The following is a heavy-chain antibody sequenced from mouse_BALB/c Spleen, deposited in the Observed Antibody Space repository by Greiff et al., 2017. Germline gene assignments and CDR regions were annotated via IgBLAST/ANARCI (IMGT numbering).Heavy chain of an antibody. D-gene: IGHD2-4*01. CDR2: IDPYNGGT. J-gene: IGHJ4*01. CDR3: ARWGRMITTGDYYAMDY. V-gene: IGHV1S135*01. Sequence: EVQLQQSGPELVKPGASVKVSCKASGYAFTSYNMYWVKQSHGKSLEWIGYIDPYNGGTSYNQKFKGKATLTVDKSSSTAYMHLNSLTSEDSAVYYCARWGRMITTGDYYAMDYWGQGTSVTVSS. CDR1: GYAFTSYN.